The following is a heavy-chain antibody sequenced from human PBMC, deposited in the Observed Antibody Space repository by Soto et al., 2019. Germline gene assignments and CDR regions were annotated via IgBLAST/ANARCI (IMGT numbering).Heavy chain of an antibody. CDR2: IYPGDSDT. V-gene: IGHV5-51*01. J-gene: IGHJ3*02. CDR1: GYSFTSYW. CDR3: ARRHCSSTSCRDAFDI. Sequence: GESLKISCKGSGYSFTSYWIGWVRQMPGKGLEWMGIIYPGDSDTRYSPSFQGQVTISADKSISTAYLQWSSLKASDTAMYYCARRHCSSTSCRDAFDIWGQGTMVTVSS. D-gene: IGHD2-2*01.